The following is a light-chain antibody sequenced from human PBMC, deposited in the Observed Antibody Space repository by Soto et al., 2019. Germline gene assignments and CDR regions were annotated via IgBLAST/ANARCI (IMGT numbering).Light chain of an antibody. CDR3: SPSDNTARV. CDR1: TFAVTSSLY. CDR2: DTT. J-gene: IGLJ3*02. V-gene: IGLV7-46*01. Sequence: QAVVTQEPSLTVSPGETVTLTCGSSTFAVTSSLYPYWFQQKPGQVPRTLIYDTTDKHSWTPARLSGSLLGGKAALTISGAQPEDEAEYYYSPSDNTARVFGGGTKLTVL.